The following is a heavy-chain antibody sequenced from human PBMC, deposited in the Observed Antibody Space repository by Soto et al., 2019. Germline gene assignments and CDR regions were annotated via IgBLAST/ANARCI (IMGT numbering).Heavy chain of an antibody. D-gene: IGHD1-26*01. Sequence: QVQLQESGPGLVKPSGTLSLTCAVSGGSISSSNWWSWVRQPPGKGLEWIGEIYHSGSTNYNPSLKGRVTIAVDKSKNQFSLKLSSVTAADTAVYYCAGDWVGARGGSAFDFWGQGTMVTVSS. CDR3: AGDWVGARGGSAFDF. CDR1: GGSISSSNW. CDR2: IYHSGST. J-gene: IGHJ3*01. V-gene: IGHV4-4*02.